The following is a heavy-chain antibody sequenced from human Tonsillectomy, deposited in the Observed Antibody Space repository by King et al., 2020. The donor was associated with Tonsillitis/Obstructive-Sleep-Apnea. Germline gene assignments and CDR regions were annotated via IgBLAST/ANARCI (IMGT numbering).Heavy chain of an antibody. CDR1: GFTFSSYA. V-gene: IGHV3-30*04. Sequence: VQLVESGGGVVQPGRSLRLSCAASGFTFSSYAMHWVRQAPGKGLEWVAVISYDGSNKYYADSVKGRFTISRDNSKNTLYLQMNSLRAEDTAVYYCARGGYCSHTNCPECYYYCYMDVWGQGTTVTVSS. D-gene: IGHD2-15*01. J-gene: IGHJ6*03. CDR3: ARGGYCSHTNCPECYYYCYMDV. CDR2: ISYDGSNK.